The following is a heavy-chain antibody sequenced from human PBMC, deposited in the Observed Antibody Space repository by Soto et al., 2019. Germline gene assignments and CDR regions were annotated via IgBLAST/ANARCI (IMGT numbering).Heavy chain of an antibody. V-gene: IGHV4-4*07. J-gene: IGHJ4*02. Sequence: QVQLQESGPGLVRPSETLSLTCTVSSASISGLYWTWIRQPTGKGLAWIGRIYSSGETNYNPSLTGRVIMSLYTSMHHFFLNLAAVTAADTAAYYCARASQCKSYFDCFAWLDYWGQGTLVTVSS. D-gene: IGHD3-9*01. CDR3: ARASQCKSYFDCFAWLDY. CDR1: SASISGLY. CDR2: IYSSGET.